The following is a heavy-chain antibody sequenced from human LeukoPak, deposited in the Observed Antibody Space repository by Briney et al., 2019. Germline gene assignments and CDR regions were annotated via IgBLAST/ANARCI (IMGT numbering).Heavy chain of an antibody. V-gene: IGHV4-39*01. J-gene: IGHJ4*02. CDR3: ARRYYFDY. CDR1: GGSISSSSYY. CDR2: IYYSGST. Sequence: SETLSLSCTVCGGSISSSSYYWGWIRQPPGKGLEWIGSIYYSGSTYYNPSLKSRVTISVDTSKNQFSLKLSSVTAADTAVYYCARRYYFDYWGQGTLVTVSS.